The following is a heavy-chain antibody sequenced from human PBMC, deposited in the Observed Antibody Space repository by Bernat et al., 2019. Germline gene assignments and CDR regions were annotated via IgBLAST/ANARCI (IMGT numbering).Heavy chain of an antibody. J-gene: IGHJ6*02. CDR3: ARDNHRSGSYLASNNYYYGMDV. Sequence: QVQLVQSGAEVKKPGSSVKVSCKASGGTFSSYTISWVRQAPGQGLEWMGRIIPILGIANYAQKFQGRVTITADKSTSTAYMELSSLRSEDTAVYYCARDNHRSGSYLASNNYYYGMDVWGQGTTVTVSS. CDR1: GGTFSSYT. D-gene: IGHD3-10*01. CDR2: IIPILGIA. V-gene: IGHV1-69*08.